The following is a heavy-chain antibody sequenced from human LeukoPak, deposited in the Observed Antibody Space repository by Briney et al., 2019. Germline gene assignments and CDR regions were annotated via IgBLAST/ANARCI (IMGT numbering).Heavy chain of an antibody. Sequence: GGSLRLSCAASGFTFSSYAMRWVRQAPGKGLEWVSSISSNSGNIGYADSVKGRFTISRDNAKNSLYLQMNSLRAEDTALYYCAKDGYSSGWYIDYWGQGTLVTVSS. D-gene: IGHD6-19*01. V-gene: IGHV3-9*01. CDR2: ISSNSGNI. J-gene: IGHJ4*02. CDR1: GFTFSSYA. CDR3: AKDGYSSGWYIDY.